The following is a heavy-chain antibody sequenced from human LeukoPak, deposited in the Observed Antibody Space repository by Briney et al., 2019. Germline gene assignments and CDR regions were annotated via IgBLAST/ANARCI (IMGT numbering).Heavy chain of an antibody. CDR2: ISSSSSYI. V-gene: IGHV3-21*01. CDR3: ASSSPNWFDP. D-gene: IGHD2-2*01. Sequence: GGSLGLSCTMSGLTVSNNYMNWVRQAPGKGLEWVSSISSSSSYIYYADSVKGRFTISRDNAKNSLYLQMNSLRAEDTAVYYCASSSPNWFDPWGQGTLVTVSS. J-gene: IGHJ5*02. CDR1: GLTVSNNY.